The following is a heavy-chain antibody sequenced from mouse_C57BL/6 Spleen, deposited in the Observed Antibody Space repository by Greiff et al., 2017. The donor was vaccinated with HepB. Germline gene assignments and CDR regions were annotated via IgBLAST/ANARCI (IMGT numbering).Heavy chain of an antibody. Sequence: EVQLQESGGGLVKPGGSLKLSCAASGFTFSDYGMHWVRQAPEKGLEWVAYISSGSSTIYYADTVKGRFTISRDNAKNTLFLQMTSLRSEDTAMYYCAREDGRSYYFDYWGQGTTLTVSS. D-gene: IGHD1-1*01. CDR1: GFTFSDYG. V-gene: IGHV5-17*01. J-gene: IGHJ2*01. CDR3: AREDGRSYYFDY. CDR2: ISSGSSTI.